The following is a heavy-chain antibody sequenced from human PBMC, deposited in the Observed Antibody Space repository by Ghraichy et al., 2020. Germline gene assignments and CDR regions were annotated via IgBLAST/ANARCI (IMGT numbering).Heavy chain of an antibody. V-gene: IGHV4-59*08. Sequence: SETLSLTCTVSGDSISNFYWSWIRQPPGKGLEWIGYIYSSGSTSYNPSLKSRVTMSADTSKNQISLKLSSVTATDTAVYYCARRRSGGFYHYTMDVWGQGTTVTVSS. CDR1: GDSISNFY. J-gene: IGHJ6*02. D-gene: IGHD3-3*01. CDR3: ARRRSGGFYHYTMDV. CDR2: IYSSGST.